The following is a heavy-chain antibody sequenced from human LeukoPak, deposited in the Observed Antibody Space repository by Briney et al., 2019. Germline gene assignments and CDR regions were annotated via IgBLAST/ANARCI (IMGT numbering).Heavy chain of an antibody. J-gene: IGHJ4*02. CDR3: AMGWAIFGVVTKGGFDY. CDR2: IYYSGST. D-gene: IGHD3-3*01. Sequence: SETLSLTCTVSGGSISSSSYYWSWIRQPPGKGLEWIGYIYYSGSTYYNPSLKSRVTISVDTSKNQFSLKLSSVTAADTAVYYCAMGWAIFGVVTKGGFDYWGQGTLVTVSS. V-gene: IGHV4-39*01. CDR1: GGSISSSSYY.